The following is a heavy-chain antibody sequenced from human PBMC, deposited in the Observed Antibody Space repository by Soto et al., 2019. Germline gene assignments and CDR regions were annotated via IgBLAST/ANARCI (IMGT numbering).Heavy chain of an antibody. Sequence: GGSLRLSCAASGFTFSSYWMSWVRQAPGKGLEWVANIKQDGSEKYYVDSVEGRFTISRDNAKNSLYLQMNSLRAEDTAVYYCARDCDYYDSSGYYYYFDYWGQGTLVTVSS. CDR2: IKQDGSEK. V-gene: IGHV3-7*01. J-gene: IGHJ4*02. CDR3: ARDCDYYDSSGYYYYFDY. D-gene: IGHD3-22*01. CDR1: GFTFSSYW.